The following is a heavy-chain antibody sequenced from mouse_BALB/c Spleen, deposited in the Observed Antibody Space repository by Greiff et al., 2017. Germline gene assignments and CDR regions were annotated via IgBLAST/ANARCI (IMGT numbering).Heavy chain of an antibody. J-gene: IGHJ3*01. V-gene: IGHV1-80*01. CDR1: GYAFSSYW. CDR3: ARDSNDKNLFAY. D-gene: IGHD2-12*01. Sequence: SGAELVRPGSSVTISCTASGYAFSSYWMNWVKQRPGQGLAWLGQIYPGDGATNYNGKFKGQATLTADKSSSTAYMQLSILTSEDSAVYFCARDSNDKNLFAYWGQGTLVTVSA. CDR2: IYPGDGAT.